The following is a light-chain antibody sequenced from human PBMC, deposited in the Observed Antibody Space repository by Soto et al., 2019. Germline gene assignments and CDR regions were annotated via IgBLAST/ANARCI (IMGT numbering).Light chain of an antibody. J-gene: IGKJ1*01. V-gene: IGKV4-1*01. Sequence: DIVMTQSPDSLAVSLGERATINCRSSQSVLYSSDNKNYLAWYQQKPGHPPKLLIYWASTRESGVPDRLSGSGSGKDFTLTISSLQAEDVAVYYCQQYYSTPRTFGQGTKVEIK. CDR2: WAS. CDR3: QQYYSTPRT. CDR1: QSVLYSSDNKNY.